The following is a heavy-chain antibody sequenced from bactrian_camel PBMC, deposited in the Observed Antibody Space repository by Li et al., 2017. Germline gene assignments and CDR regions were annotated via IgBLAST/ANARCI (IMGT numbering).Heavy chain of an antibody. D-gene: IGHD6*01. CDR1: GYRDSSHC. CDR2: FFAAGSRT. J-gene: IGHJ6*01. Sequence: HVQLVESGGGSVQAGGSLKLSCVASGYRDSSHCMSWFRQGLEKERVGVAAFFAAGSRTYYAGSVKGRFTISQDNAEHTVYLQMNSLKPEDTAVYYCVADLPGREVAAPSCSELSRADFGYWGQGTQVTVS. CDR3: VADLPGREVAAPSCSELSRADFGY. V-gene: IGHV3S1*01.